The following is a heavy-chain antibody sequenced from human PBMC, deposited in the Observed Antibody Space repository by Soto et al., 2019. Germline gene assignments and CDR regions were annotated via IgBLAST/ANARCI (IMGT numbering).Heavy chain of an antibody. Sequence: RYLRRXCAASGCTLSSCSSQWVRQASGKELEWVAVISYDGSDKYYVDSVKGRFTISRDNAKNSLYLQMNSLRAEDTAVYYCARVVDCSVGSCYYGMDVWGQGTTVTVTS. CDR1: GCTLSSCS. D-gene: IGHD2-15*01. CDR2: ISYDGSDK. J-gene: IGHJ6*02. V-gene: IGHV3-30*03. CDR3: ARVVDCSVGSCYYGMDV.